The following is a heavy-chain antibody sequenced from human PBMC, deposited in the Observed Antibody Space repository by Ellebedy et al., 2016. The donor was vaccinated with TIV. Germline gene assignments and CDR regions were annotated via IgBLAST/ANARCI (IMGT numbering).Heavy chain of an antibody. CDR1: GYTFTGYY. V-gene: IGHV1-2*02. CDR3: ARVFCSGGACYLDAFDI. Sequence: AASVKVSCKASGYTFTGYYIHWVRQAPGQGLEWMGWINPDSGGTNFAQKFQDSVTMTRDTSITTAYMELSRLKSDDTAVYYCARVFCSGGACYLDAFDIWGQGTMVTVSS. CDR2: INPDSGGT. D-gene: IGHD2-15*01. J-gene: IGHJ3*02.